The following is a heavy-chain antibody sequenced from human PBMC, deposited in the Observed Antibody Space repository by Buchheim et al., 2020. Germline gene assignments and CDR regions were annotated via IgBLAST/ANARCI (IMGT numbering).Heavy chain of an antibody. V-gene: IGHV3-30-3*01. CDR1: GFTFSSYA. J-gene: IGHJ4*02. CDR3: TKGAWLDGY. Sequence: QVQLVESGGGVVQPGRSLRLSCAASGFTFSSYAMHWVRQAPGKGLEWVAVISYDGSNKYYADSVKGRFTISRDNSKNTLYLQMDSLRAEDTAIYYCTKGAWLDGYWGQGTL. D-gene: IGHD5-12*01. CDR2: ISYDGSNK.